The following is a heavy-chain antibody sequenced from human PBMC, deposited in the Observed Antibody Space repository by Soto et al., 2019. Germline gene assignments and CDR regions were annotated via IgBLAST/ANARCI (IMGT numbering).Heavy chain of an antibody. Sequence: GASVKVSCKASGGTFSSYAISWVRQAPGQGLEWMGGIIPIFGTANYAQKFQGRVTIPAGASTSTAYLELSSLRSEDPDGYYCATSRQFGGVGNYYGLDVCGQGTTVTVSS. J-gene: IGHJ6*01. V-gene: IGHV1-69*13. CDR2: IIPIFGTA. D-gene: IGHD3-10*01. CDR3: ATSRQFGGVGNYYGLDV. CDR1: GGTFSSYA.